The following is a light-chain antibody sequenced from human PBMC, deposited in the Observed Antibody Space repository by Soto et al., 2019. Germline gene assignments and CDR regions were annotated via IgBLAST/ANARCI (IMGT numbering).Light chain of an antibody. CDR1: QSVSSSY. Sequence: EIVMTQSPATLSVSPGERARLSCRASQSVSSSYLAWYQQKPGQAPRLLIYGASNRATGIPDSFSGTGSGTDFTLTISRLEPEDFAVYYCQQYGSSPRTFGRGTKVDIK. V-gene: IGKV3-20*01. J-gene: IGKJ1*01. CDR3: QQYGSSPRT. CDR2: GAS.